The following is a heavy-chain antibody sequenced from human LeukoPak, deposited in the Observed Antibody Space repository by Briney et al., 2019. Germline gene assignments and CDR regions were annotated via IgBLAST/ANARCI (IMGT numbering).Heavy chain of an antibody. V-gene: IGHV3-23*01. D-gene: IGHD3/OR15-3a*01. Sequence: GGSLRLSCAASGFTFSSYGMSWVRQAPGKGLEWVSAISGSGGSTYYADSVKGRFTISRDNSKNTLYLQMNSLRAEDTAVYYCARGSEYRYDFTGRGRTKSRLDYWGQGTLVTVSS. J-gene: IGHJ4*02. CDR2: ISGSGGST. CDR3: ARGSEYRYDFTGRGRTKSRLDY. CDR1: GFTFSSYG.